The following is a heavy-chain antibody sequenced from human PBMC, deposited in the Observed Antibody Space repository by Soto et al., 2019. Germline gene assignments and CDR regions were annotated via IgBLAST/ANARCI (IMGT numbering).Heavy chain of an antibody. CDR3: ARDLPPPSTGHYEPSGFFDY. Sequence: QVQLVQSGAEVKKPGASVKVSCKASGYTFTSYGISWVRQAPGQGLEWMGWISAYNGNTNYAQKLQGRVTMTTDTSTSTAYMELRSLRSDDTAVYYCARDLPPPSTGHYEPSGFFDYWGQGTLVTVSS. CDR1: GYTFTSYG. V-gene: IGHV1-18*01. D-gene: IGHD3-9*01. J-gene: IGHJ4*02. CDR2: ISAYNGNT.